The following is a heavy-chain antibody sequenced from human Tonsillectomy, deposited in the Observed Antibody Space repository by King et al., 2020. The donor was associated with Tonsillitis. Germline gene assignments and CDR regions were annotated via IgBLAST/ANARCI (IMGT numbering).Heavy chain of an antibody. CDR2: ISYDGSNK. D-gene: IGHD6-6*01. Sequence: VQLVESGGGVVQPGRSLRLSCAASGFTFRSYGMHWVRQAPGKGLGWVALISYDGSNKYYADSVKGRFTISRDNSKNTLYLQMNSLRAEDTAVYYCAKVPPLIAGRLDAFDIWGQGTTVTVSS. V-gene: IGHV3-30*18. CDR3: AKVPPLIAGRLDAFDI. CDR1: GFTFRSYG. J-gene: IGHJ3*02.